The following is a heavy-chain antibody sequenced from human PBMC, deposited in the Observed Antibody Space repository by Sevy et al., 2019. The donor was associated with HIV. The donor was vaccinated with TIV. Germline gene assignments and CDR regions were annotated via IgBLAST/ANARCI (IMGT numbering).Heavy chain of an antibody. CDR1: GFTFSDHY. CDR3: ASHAGIAAAGRVFDY. J-gene: IGHJ4*02. Sequence: GGSLRLSCAASGFTFSDHYMEWVRQAPGKGLEWVGRTRNKADSYTTEYAASVKGRFTISRDNSKNSLYLQMNSLKTEDTAVYYCASHAGIAAAGRVFDYWGQGSLVTVSS. D-gene: IGHD6-13*01. V-gene: IGHV3-72*01. CDR2: TRNKADSYTT.